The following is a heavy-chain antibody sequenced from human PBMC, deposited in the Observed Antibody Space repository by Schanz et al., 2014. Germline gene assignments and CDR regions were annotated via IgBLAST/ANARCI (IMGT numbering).Heavy chain of an antibody. J-gene: IGHJ3*02. CDR2: ISAYTGNT. CDR3: ARNIIATARAYDI. CDR1: GYTFTSFG. Sequence: QVQLVQSGAEVKKPGASVKVSCKASGYTFTSFGISWVRQAPGQGLEWMGWISAYTGNTNYAQKVQDRVTLTTDTATSTAYMELRSLRSDDTAVYYCARNIIATARAYDIWGQGTMVTVSS. D-gene: IGHD6-13*01. V-gene: IGHV1-18*01.